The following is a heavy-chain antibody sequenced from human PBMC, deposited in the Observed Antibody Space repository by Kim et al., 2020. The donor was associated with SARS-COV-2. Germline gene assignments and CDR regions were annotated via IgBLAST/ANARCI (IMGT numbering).Heavy chain of an antibody. Sequence: SETLSLTCTVSGGSISSYYWSWIRQPPGKGLEWIGYIYYSGSTNYNPSLKSRVTISVDTSKNQFSLKLSSVTAADTAVYYCARDRIAGDASDAFDIWGQGTMVTVSS. V-gene: IGHV4-59*01. D-gene: IGHD6-13*01. CDR2: IYYSGST. J-gene: IGHJ3*02. CDR1: GGSISSYY. CDR3: ARDRIAGDASDAFDI.